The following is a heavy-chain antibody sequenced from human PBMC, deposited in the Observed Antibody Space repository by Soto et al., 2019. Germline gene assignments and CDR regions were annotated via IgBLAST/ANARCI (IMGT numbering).Heavy chain of an antibody. D-gene: IGHD3-3*02. CDR2: ISHSVST. J-gene: IGHJ4*02. Sequence: QVQLQESGPGLVKPSGTLSLTCAVSGESINSSHGWNWVRQPPGKGLEWIGEISHSVSTNYNPSLTSRVTISVDKSNNHFSLKLTSVTAADTAVYYLAARHFWSGPWTDTILDYWGQGTLVTVSS. CDR1: GESINSSHG. CDR3: AARHFWSGPWTDTILDY. V-gene: IGHV4-4*02.